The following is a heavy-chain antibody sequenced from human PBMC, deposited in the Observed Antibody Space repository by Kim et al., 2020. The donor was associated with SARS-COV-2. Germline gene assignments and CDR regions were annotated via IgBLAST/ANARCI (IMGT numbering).Heavy chain of an antibody. Sequence: VDSVKGRFTISRDNAKNSLYLQMNSLRAEDTAVYYCARDHRYSSSWYLDYWGQGTLVTVSS. J-gene: IGHJ4*02. D-gene: IGHD6-13*01. V-gene: IGHV3-7*01. CDR3: ARDHRYSSSWYLDY.